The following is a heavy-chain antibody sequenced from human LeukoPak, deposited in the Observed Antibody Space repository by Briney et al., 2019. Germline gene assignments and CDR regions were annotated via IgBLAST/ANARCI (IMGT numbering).Heavy chain of an antibody. J-gene: IGHJ4*02. V-gene: IGHV3-11*01. D-gene: IGHD5-24*01. Sequence: GGSLRLSCAASGFTFSDYYMSWIRQAPGKGLEWVSYISSSGSTIYYADSVKGRFTISRDNSKNTLYLQMNSLRPEDTAVYYCVKRRYAGYNYFDYWGQGTLATVSS. CDR3: VKRRYAGYNYFDY. CDR2: ISSSGSTI. CDR1: GFTFSDYY.